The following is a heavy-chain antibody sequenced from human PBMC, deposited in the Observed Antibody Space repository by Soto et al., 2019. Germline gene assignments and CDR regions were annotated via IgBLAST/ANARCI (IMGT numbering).Heavy chain of an antibody. V-gene: IGHV3-30*18. CDR1: GFTFSSYG. CDR2: ISYDGSNK. J-gene: IGHJ5*02. CDR3: AKRHHGPFDP. Sequence: GGSLRLSCAASGFTFSSYGMHWVRQAPGKGLEWVAVISYDGSNKYYADSVKGRFTISRDNSKNTLYLQMNSLRAEDTAVYYCAKRHHGPFDPWGQGTLVTVSS.